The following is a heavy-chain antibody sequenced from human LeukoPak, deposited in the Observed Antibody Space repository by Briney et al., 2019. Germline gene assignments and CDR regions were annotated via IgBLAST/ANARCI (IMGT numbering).Heavy chain of an antibody. CDR3: ARDRGSYYVFYYYYMDV. CDR2: ISGSGGST. CDR1: GFTFSSYG. J-gene: IGHJ6*03. V-gene: IGHV3-23*01. D-gene: IGHD1-26*01. Sequence: GGSLRLSCAASGFTFSSYGMSWVRQAPGKGLEWVSAISGSGGSTYYADSVKGRFTISRDNSKNTLYLQMNSLRAEDTAVYYCARDRGSYYVFYYYYMDVWGKGTTVTVSS.